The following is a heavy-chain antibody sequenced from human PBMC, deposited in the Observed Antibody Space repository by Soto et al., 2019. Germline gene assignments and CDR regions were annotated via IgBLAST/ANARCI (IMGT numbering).Heavy chain of an antibody. D-gene: IGHD6-13*01. CDR1: GGSVTSGDYY. V-gene: IGHV4-30-4*01. Sequence: SSETLSLTCTVSGGSVTSGDYYWSWIRQPPGKGLEWIGYIYYSGSTYYNPSLKSRVTISVDTSKNQFSLKLSSVTAADTAVYYCARGIAAAGPRKVWFDPWGQGTLVTV. CDR3: ARGIAAAGPRKVWFDP. CDR2: IYYSGST. J-gene: IGHJ5*02.